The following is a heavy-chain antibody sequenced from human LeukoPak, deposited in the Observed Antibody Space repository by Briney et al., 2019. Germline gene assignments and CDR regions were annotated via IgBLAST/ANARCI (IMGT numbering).Heavy chain of an antibody. CDR3: ARDGESGFSYLFDN. V-gene: IGHV4-31*03. J-gene: IGHJ4*02. Sequence: PSQTLSLTCTVSGASLSSGGHYWNWIRQHPVKGLEWIGYIHFSVSTYYNPSLQSRVTISVDTSKSQFTLNLSSVTAADTAVYYCARDGESGFSYLFDNWGRGTLVTVSS. D-gene: IGHD5-12*01. CDR1: GASLSSGGHY. CDR2: IHFSVST.